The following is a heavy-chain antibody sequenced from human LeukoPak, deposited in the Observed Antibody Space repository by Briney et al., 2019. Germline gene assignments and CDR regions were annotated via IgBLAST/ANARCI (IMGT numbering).Heavy chain of an antibody. J-gene: IGHJ6*02. Sequence: SETLSLTCTVSGGSITSNYWSWLRQPPGKGLEWIGYAYYNGRANYNPSLKSRLTISVDTSKNQFSLNLSSVTAADTAVYYCAREVSPSDHYYYYGVDVWGRGTTVTVSS. CDR2: AYYNGRA. D-gene: IGHD5/OR15-5a*01. CDR3: AREVSPSDHYYYYGVDV. V-gene: IGHV4-59*01. CDR1: GGSITSNY.